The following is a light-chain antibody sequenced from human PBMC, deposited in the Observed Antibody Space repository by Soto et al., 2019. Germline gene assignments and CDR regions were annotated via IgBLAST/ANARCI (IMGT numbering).Light chain of an antibody. V-gene: IGKV3-11*01. Sequence: EIVLTQSPATLSLSPGERATLSCSASQSVSSYLAWYQQKHGQAPRLLIYDASNRATGIPARFSGSGSGTDFTLTISRLEPEDFAVYYCQQRSNWPPLTVGGGTKV. J-gene: IGKJ4*01. CDR3: QQRSNWPPLT. CDR1: QSVSSY. CDR2: DAS.